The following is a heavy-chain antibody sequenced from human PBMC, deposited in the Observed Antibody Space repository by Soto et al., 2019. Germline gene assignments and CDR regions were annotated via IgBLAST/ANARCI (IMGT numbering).Heavy chain of an antibody. CDR3: ALREMGCSGGSCYSLHYYYYYMDV. CDR1: GFTFSSYA. J-gene: IGHJ6*03. D-gene: IGHD2-15*01. Sequence: GGSLRLSCAASGFTFSSYAMSWVRQAPGKGLEWVSAISGSGGSTYYADSVKGRFTISRDNSKNTLYLHMNSLRAEDTAVYYCALREMGCSGGSCYSLHYYYYYMDVWGKGTTVTVSS. CDR2: ISGSGGST. V-gene: IGHV3-23*01.